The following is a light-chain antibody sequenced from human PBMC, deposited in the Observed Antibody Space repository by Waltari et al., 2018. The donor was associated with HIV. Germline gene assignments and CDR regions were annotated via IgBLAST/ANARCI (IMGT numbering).Light chain of an antibody. CDR1: TSNIGKNY. CDR2: RTN. J-gene: IGLJ3*02. CDR3: STWDDSLSGWM. V-gene: IGLV1-47*01. Sequence: QSILIQPPSASGTPGQNVTISCSGSTSNIGKNYLYWYQQFPGTAPKLLIYRTNQWPLGVPYRFSGSKSGTSASLAIIGLRSEDEADYYCSTWDDSLSGWMFGGGTKVTVL.